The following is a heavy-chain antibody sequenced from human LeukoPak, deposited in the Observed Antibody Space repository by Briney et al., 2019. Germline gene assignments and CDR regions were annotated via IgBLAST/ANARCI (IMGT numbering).Heavy chain of an antibody. CDR1: GFSFTDYP. J-gene: IGHJ4*02. Sequence: GGSLRLSCATSGFSFTDYPMNWVRQPPGKGLEGISDIRTSAEGAKYAYYADSVKGRVTISRDDGKNTLYLHMNSLRDDDTAVYYCATDQRYAFDYWGQGILVTVSS. D-gene: IGHD3-9*01. CDR2: IRTSAEGAKYA. V-gene: IGHV3-48*02. CDR3: ATDQRYAFDY.